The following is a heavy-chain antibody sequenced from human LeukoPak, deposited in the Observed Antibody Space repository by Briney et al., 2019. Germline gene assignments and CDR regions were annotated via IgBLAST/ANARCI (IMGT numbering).Heavy chain of an antibody. CDR1: GFTFSSYW. Sequence: PGGSLRLSCAASGFTFSSYWMHWVRQAPGKGLVWVSRINSDGSSTSYADSVKGRFTISRDNAKNTLYLQMNSLRAEDTAVYYCARGWGATTSYYYYGMDVWGQGTTVTVSS. CDR3: ARGWGATTSYYYYGMDV. CDR2: INSDGSST. J-gene: IGHJ6*02. D-gene: IGHD1-26*01. V-gene: IGHV3-74*01.